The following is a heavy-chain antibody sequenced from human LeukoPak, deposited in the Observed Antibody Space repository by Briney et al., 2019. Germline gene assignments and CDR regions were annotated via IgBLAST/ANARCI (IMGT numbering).Heavy chain of an antibody. CDR2: INPNSGGT. V-gene: IGHV1-2*02. J-gene: IGHJ6*03. CDR3: AKSAGHCSNGICFTDYYMDV. Sequence: ASVKVSCKASGYTFTGYYMHWVRQAPGQGLEWMGWINPNSGGTNYAQKFQGRVTVTRDTSVSTAYMDLSSVTSDDTAVYFCAKSAGHCSNGICFTDYYMDVWGRGTTVTVSS. CDR1: GYTFTGYY. D-gene: IGHD2-8*01.